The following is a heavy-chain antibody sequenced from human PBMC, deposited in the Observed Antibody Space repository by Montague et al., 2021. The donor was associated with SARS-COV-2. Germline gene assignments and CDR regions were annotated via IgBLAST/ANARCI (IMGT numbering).Heavy chain of an antibody. Sequence: SETLSLTCAVYSGSFSDYYWTWARQPPGKGLEWIGEINHTGSASYNPSLKSRVTLSKDTSKSQFSLKLQSLTAADTAVYYCARGQVTISGVLIFIPAAGPLDVWGQGTLVTVSS. D-gene: IGHD3-3*01. CDR1: SGSFSDYY. V-gene: IGHV4-34*01. J-gene: IGHJ3*01. CDR2: INHTGSA. CDR3: ARGQVTISGVLIFIPAAGPLDV.